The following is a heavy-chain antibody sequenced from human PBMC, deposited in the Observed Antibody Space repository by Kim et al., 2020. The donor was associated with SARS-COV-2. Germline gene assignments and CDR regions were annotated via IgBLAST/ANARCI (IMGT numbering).Heavy chain of an antibody. CDR3: VRGGGTTEY. CDR2: INLDGTEK. J-gene: IGHJ4*02. Sequence: GGSLRLSCAASGFTFSIYWMTWVRQAPGKGLEWVANINLDGTEKYYVDSVKGRFTISRDNAKNSLYLQMNSLRAEDTGLYYCVRGGGTTEYWGQGTLVTVSS. CDR1: GFTFSIYW. D-gene: IGHD1-1*01. V-gene: IGHV3-7*01.